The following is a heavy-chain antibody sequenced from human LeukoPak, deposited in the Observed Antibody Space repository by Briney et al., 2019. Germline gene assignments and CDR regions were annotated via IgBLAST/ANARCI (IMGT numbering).Heavy chain of an antibody. D-gene: IGHD2-15*01. J-gene: IGHJ4*02. V-gene: IGHV3-30-3*01. CDR3: AREYCSGGSCYSDY. CDR2: ISYDGSNK. Sequence: GGSLRLSCAASGFTFSSYTMHWVRQAPGKGLEWVAVISYDGSNKYYADSVKGRFTISRDNSKNTLYLQMNSLRAEDTAVYYCAREYCSGGSCYSDYWGQGTLVTVSS. CDR1: GFTFSSYT.